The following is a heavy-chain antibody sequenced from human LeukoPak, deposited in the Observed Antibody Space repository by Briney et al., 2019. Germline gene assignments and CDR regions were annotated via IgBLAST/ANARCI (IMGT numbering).Heavy chain of an antibody. CDR3: ARASSGWYFLDY. D-gene: IGHD6-19*01. J-gene: IGHJ4*02. V-gene: IGHV1-2*06. CDR2: INPNSGGT. Sequence: GASVKVSCKASGYTFTGYYMHWVRQAPGQGLECMGRINPNSGGTNYAQKFQGRVTMTRDTSISTAYMELSRLRSDDTAVYYCARASSGWYFLDYWGQGTLVTVSS. CDR1: GYTFTGYY.